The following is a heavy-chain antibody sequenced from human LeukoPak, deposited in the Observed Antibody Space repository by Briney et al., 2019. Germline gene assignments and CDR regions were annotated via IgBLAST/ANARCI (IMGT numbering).Heavy chain of an antibody. V-gene: IGHV2-70*11. CDR2: IGWDDDK. D-gene: IGHD3-16*01. J-gene: IGHJ4*02. CDR1: GFSLSTSGMC. CDR3: ARIVEGAADY. Sequence: RASGPALVKPTQTLTLTCTFSGFSLSTSGMCVSWIRQPPGKALEWIARIGWDDDKYYTTSLNTRLTISKDTSKNQVVLTRTNMGPVDTATYYCARIVEGAADYWGQGTLVTVSS.